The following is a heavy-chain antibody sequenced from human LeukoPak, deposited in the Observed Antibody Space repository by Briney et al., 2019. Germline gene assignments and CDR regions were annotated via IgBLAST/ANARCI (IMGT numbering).Heavy chain of an antibody. CDR2: ITSNGGSA. V-gene: IGHV3-64D*06. CDR3: VGFRATAGLY. D-gene: IGHD6-13*01. Sequence: GGSLRLSCSASGFTFSSYAMYWVRQAPGKGLEYVSAITSNGGSAYYADSVKGRFTISRDNSRNTLYLQMSSLRADYTAVYYCVGFRATAGLYWGQGTLVTVSS. J-gene: IGHJ4*02. CDR1: GFTFSSYA.